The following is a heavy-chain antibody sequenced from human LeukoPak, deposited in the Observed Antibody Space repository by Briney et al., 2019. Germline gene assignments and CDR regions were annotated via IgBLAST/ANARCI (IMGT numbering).Heavy chain of an antibody. V-gene: IGHV4-30-4*08. CDR1: VGSISSGDYY. Sequence: PSQTLCLTCTVSVGSISSGDYYCSWVRQPPGKGLELIGYIYYSGSTYYNPSLKSRVTISVDTSKNQFSLKLSSVTAADTAVYYCARGGGGVTAMADYWGQGTLVTVSS. D-gene: IGHD5-18*01. CDR3: ARGGGGVTAMADY. CDR2: IYYSGST. J-gene: IGHJ4*02.